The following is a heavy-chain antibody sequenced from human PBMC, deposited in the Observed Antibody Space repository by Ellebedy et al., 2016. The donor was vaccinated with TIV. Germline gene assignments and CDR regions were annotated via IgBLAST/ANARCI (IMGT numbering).Heavy chain of an antibody. J-gene: IGHJ4*02. Sequence: SETLSLTXTVSGGSISSSSYYWGWIRQPPGKGLEWIGSIYYSGSTYYNPSLKSRVTISVDTSKNQFSLKLSSVTAADTAVYYCATPGYSSSKWGQGTLVTVSS. CDR1: GGSISSSSYY. CDR3: ATPGYSSSK. CDR2: IYYSGST. D-gene: IGHD6-13*01. V-gene: IGHV4-39*07.